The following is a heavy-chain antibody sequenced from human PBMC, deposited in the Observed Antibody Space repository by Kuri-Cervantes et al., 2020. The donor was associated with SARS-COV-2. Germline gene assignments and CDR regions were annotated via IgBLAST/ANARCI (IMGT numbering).Heavy chain of an antibody. D-gene: IGHD2-21*01. V-gene: IGHV1-2*04. CDR1: GYTFTGYY. Sequence: ASVKVSCKASGYTFTGYYMHWVRQAPGQGLEWMGWINPNSGSTNYAQKFQGWVTMTRDTSISTAYMELSRLRSDDTAVYYCARGTGDMSNFSNWFDPWGQGTLVTVSS. J-gene: IGHJ5*02. CDR3: ARGTGDMSNFSNWFDP. CDR2: INPNSGST.